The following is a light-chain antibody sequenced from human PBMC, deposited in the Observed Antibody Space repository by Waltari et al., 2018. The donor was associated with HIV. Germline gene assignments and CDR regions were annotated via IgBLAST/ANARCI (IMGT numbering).Light chain of an antibody. CDR1: ALTKQY. CDR3: QSADSSGVDFVV. V-gene: IGLV3-25*03. Sequence: DLTQPPSVSVPPGQTATITCTGDALTKQYGYWYKKKAGQAPVLLINKDSERLSGIPERFSGSSSGKSLTLTINGVRAEDEAEYYCQSADSSGVDFVVFGGGTKLTVL. J-gene: IGLJ2*01. CDR2: KDS.